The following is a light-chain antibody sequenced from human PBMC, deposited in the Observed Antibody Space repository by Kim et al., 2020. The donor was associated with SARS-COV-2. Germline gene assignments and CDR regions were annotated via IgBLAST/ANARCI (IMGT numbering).Light chain of an antibody. V-gene: IGKV3-20*01. Sequence: SPGERAHLPCRASQSVSSSYLAWYQQKPGQAPRLLIYGASSRATGIPDRFSGSGSETDFTLTISRLEPEDFAVYYCQQYGSSLPLTFGGGTKLEIK. CDR3: QQYGSSLPLT. CDR2: GAS. J-gene: IGKJ4*01. CDR1: QSVSSSY.